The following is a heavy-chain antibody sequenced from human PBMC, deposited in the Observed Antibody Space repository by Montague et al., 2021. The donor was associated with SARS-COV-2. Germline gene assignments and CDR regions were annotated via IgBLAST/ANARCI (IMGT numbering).Heavy chain of an antibody. V-gene: IGHV4-4*02. D-gene: IGHD1-1*01. CDR1: GASLASGYW. J-gene: IGHJ5*02. CDR3: ASHPVWQQLCT. Sequence: SETLSLTCAVSGASLASGYWWCLVRPPPGRRLEWIAEIHHTGGSYNTSSLVRRVTILLDPSKNHMTLTLTSATAADTAVYYCASHPVWQQLCTWGQGTLVTVSS. CDR2: IHHTGGS.